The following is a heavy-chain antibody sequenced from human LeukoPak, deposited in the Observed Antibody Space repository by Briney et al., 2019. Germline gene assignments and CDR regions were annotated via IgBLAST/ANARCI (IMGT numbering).Heavy chain of an antibody. Sequence: GGSLRLSCAASGFTFSSYSMYWVRQAPGKGLEWVSSISSSSSYIYYADSVKGRFTISRDNAKNSLYLQMNSLRAEDTAVYYCARGGSSGSFDYWGQGTLVTVSS. CDR1: GFTFSSYS. J-gene: IGHJ4*02. CDR2: ISSSSSYI. D-gene: IGHD6-6*01. CDR3: ARGGSSGSFDY. V-gene: IGHV3-21*01.